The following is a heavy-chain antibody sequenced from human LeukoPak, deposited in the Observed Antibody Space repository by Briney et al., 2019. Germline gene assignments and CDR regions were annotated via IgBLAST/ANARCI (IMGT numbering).Heavy chain of an antibody. Sequence: ASVKVSCKASGYTFTGYHMHWVRQAPGQGLEWLGRINPSDGDTHYAQKFQGRVTMTRDTSTSTVYVDLSSLTSEDTAVYNCAREKALTYYFDYWGQGTLVTVSS. D-gene: IGHD2-21*02. CDR1: GYTFTGYH. V-gene: IGHV1-46*01. J-gene: IGHJ4*02. CDR2: INPSDGDT. CDR3: AREKALTYYFDY.